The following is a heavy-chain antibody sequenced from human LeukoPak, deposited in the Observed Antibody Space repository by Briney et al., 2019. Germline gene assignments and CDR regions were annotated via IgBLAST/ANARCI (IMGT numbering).Heavy chain of an antibody. CDR1: GFTFSSYA. CDR2: ISGSGGST. CDR3: AKSSVMYYYDSSGYIHY. Sequence: GGSLRLSCAASGFTFSSYAMSWVRQAPGNGLEWVSAISGSGGSTYYADSVKGRFTISRDNSKNTLYLQMNSLRAEDTAVYYCAKSSVMYYYDSSGYIHYWGQGTLVTVSS. J-gene: IGHJ4*02. V-gene: IGHV3-23*01. D-gene: IGHD3-22*01.